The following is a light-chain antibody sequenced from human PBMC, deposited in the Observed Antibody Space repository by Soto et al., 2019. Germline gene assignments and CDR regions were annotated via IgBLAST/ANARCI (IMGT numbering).Light chain of an antibody. Sequence: DIQMTQSPSSLSASVGDRVTITCRASQGISNYLAWYQQKPGKVPKLLIYTASTLQSGVTSRFSSSGPVSDFTLTISSLQPQDVATYYCQKYNSAPRTFGQGTKVEIK. CDR3: QKYNSAPRT. J-gene: IGKJ1*01. CDR2: TAS. V-gene: IGKV1-27*01. CDR1: QGISNY.